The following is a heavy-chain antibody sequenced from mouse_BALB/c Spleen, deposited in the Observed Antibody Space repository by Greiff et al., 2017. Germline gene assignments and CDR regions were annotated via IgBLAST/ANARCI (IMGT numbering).Heavy chain of an antibody. Sequence: EVKLEESGGGLVQPGGSMKLSCVASGFTFSSYWMSCVRQSPEKGLEWVAEIRLKSDNYATHYAESVKGKFTISRDDSKSRLYLQMNSLRAEDTGIYYCTDQRYAYWGQGTLVTVSA. D-gene: IGHD1-1*01. CDR1: GFTFSSYW. CDR3: TDQRYAY. V-gene: IGHV6-3*01. CDR2: IRLKSDNYAT. J-gene: IGHJ3*01.